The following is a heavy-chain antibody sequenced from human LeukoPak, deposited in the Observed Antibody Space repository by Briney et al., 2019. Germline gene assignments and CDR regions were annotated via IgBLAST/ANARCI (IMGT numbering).Heavy chain of an antibody. Sequence: ASVKVSCKASGYTFTSYGISWVRQAPGQGLERMGWISAYNGNTNYAQKLQGRVTMTTDTSTSTAYMELRSLRSDDTAVYYCARGGLLWFGEFGWFDPWGQGTLVTVSS. CDR2: ISAYNGNT. J-gene: IGHJ5*02. V-gene: IGHV1-18*01. D-gene: IGHD3-10*01. CDR3: ARGGLLWFGEFGWFDP. CDR1: GYTFTSYG.